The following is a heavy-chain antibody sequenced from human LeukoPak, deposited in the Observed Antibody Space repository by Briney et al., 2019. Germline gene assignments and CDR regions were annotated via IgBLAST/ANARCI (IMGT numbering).Heavy chain of an antibody. D-gene: IGHD2-21*02. CDR3: ARETYCAADCYSGFDF. V-gene: IGHV4-39*07. CDR1: GGSISSSSYY. Sequence: PSETLSLTCTVSGGSISSSSYYWGWIRQPPGKGLEWIGSIYYTGSTDYNPSLKSRVTISVDTSKNQFSLKLSSVTAADTAVYYCARETYCAADCYSGFDFWGQGTLVTVSS. CDR2: IYYTGST. J-gene: IGHJ4*02.